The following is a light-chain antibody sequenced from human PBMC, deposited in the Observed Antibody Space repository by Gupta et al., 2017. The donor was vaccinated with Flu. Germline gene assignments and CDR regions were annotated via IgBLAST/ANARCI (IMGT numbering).Light chain of an antibody. V-gene: IGKV4-1*01. Sequence: SLGERATINCKSSQSVLYSSNNKNYLAWYQQKPGQPPKMLIYWASTRESGVADRFSGSGSGTDFTLTISSLQAEDVAVYYCQQYYSTLRTFGQGTKLEIK. J-gene: IGKJ2*01. CDR2: WAS. CDR3: QQYYSTLRT. CDR1: QSVLYSSNNKNY.